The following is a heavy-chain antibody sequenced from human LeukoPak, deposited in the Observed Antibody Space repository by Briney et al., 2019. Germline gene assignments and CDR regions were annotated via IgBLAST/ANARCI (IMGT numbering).Heavy chain of an antibody. CDR1: GYSFSSYA. CDR3: AGGPTGIAVAGKFDY. CDR2: INAGSGNT. Sequence: ASVKVSCKASGYSFSSYAMHWVRQAPGQSLEWMGWINAGSGNTKYSQKFQGRVTITADESTSTAYMELSSLRSEDTAVYYCAGGPTGIAVAGKFDYWGQGTLVTVSS. V-gene: IGHV1-3*01. D-gene: IGHD6-19*01. J-gene: IGHJ4*02.